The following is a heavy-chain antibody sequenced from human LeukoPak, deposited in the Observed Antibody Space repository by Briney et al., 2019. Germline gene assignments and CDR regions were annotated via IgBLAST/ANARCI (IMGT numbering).Heavy chain of an antibody. CDR2: ISGSGGST. CDR3: AKGGSCSGGSCYGFVDY. V-gene: IGHV3-23*01. D-gene: IGHD2-15*01. Sequence: PGGSLRLSCAASGFTFSSYAMSWVRQAPGKGLEWVSAISGSGGSTYYADSVKGRFTISRDNSKNTLYLQMNSLRAEDTAVYYCAKGGSCSGGSCYGFVDYWGQGTLVTVSS. J-gene: IGHJ4*02. CDR1: GFTFSSYA.